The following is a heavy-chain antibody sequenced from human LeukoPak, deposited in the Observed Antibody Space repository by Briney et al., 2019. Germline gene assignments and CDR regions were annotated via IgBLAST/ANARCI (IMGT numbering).Heavy chain of an antibody. D-gene: IGHD3-10*01. Sequence: GGSLTLSCAASGFTFSSYAMSWVRQAPGKGLEWVSAISGSGTITHYADSVKGRFTISRDNSKNTLYLQMNSLRAEDTAVYYCSKEHAWFGELSYFDYWGQGTLVTVSS. CDR2: ISGSGTIT. J-gene: IGHJ4*02. CDR1: GFTFSSYA. V-gene: IGHV3-23*01. CDR3: SKEHAWFGELSYFDY.